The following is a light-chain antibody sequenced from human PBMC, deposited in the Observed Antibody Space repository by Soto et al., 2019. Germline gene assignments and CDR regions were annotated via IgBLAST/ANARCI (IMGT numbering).Light chain of an antibody. CDR1: QSVSSSY. CDR3: QQRSDWPPIT. J-gene: IGKJ5*01. CDR2: RTS. V-gene: IGKV3D-20*02. Sequence: EIVLTQPPGTLSLSPGGRASLSCSAIQSVSSSYLAWYQQKPGQAPRLLIYRTSNRATGIPDRFSGSGSGTDFTLTISRLEPEDFAVYYCQQRSDWPPITFGQGTRLEIK.